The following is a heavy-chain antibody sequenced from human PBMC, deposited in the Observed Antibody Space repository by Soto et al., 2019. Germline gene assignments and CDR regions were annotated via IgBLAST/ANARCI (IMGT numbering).Heavy chain of an antibody. CDR2: IDPSDSYT. CDR3: ARLGGGLIAADV. J-gene: IGHJ6*02. V-gene: IGHV5-10-1*01. Sequence: EVQLVQSGAEVKKPGESLRISCKGSGYSFSIYWITWVRQMSGKGLEWMGRIDPSDSYTNYSPSFQGHVTMSADKSISTAYLQWSSLKASDTAMYYCARLGGGLIAADVWGQGTTVTVSS. CDR1: GYSFSIYW. D-gene: IGHD2-15*01.